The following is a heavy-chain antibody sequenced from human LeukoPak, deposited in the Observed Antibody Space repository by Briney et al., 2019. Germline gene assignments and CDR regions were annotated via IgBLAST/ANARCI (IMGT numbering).Heavy chain of an antibody. CDR2: IFHSGST. CDR3: AMSRPYQHNWFDP. V-gene: IGHV4-4*02. J-gene: IGHJ5*02. Sequence: SETLSLTCAVSGGSISSSYWWSWVRQPPGKGLEWIGEIFHSGSTNYNPSLKSRVTISVDKSKNLFSLKLTPVTAADTAMYYCAMSRPYQHNWFDPWGQGILVIVSS. CDR1: GGSISSSYW. D-gene: IGHD2-2*01.